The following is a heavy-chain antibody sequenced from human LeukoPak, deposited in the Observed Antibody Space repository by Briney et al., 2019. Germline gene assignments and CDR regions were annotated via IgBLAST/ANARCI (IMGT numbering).Heavy chain of an antibody. CDR2: IYPGDSDT. CDR3: ARLAGRYSSSWYEDP. CDR1: GYSFTSYW. V-gene: IGHV5-51*01. Sequence: GESLKISCKGSGYSFTSYWIGWVLQMTGKGLEWMVIIYPGDSDTRYSPSFQGQVTISADKSISTAYLQWSSLKASDTAMYYCARLAGRYSSSWYEDPWGQGTLVTVSS. D-gene: IGHD6-13*01. J-gene: IGHJ5*02.